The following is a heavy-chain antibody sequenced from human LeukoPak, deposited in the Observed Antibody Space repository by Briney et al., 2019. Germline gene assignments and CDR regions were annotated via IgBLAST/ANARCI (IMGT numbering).Heavy chain of an antibody. CDR2: ISGSGGST. CDR3: AKVAGYSGYDYDIYYFDY. D-gene: IGHD5-12*01. J-gene: IGHJ4*02. CDR1: GFTFSSYA. Sequence: GGSLRLSCAASGFTFSSYAMSWVRQAPGKGLEWVSAISGSGGSTYYADSVKGRFTISRDNSKNTLYLQMNSLRAEDTVVYYCAKVAGYSGYDYDIYYFDYWGQGTLVTVSS. V-gene: IGHV3-23*01.